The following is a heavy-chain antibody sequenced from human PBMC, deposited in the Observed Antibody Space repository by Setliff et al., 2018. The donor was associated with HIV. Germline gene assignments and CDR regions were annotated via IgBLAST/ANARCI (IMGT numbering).Heavy chain of an antibody. D-gene: IGHD3-22*01. Sequence: SETLSLTCSVFGGSIPGYHWCWIRQSPGEGLEWIGFIHMNGNSVYNPSLKSRVTLSGDASKNQFSLKLTSVTVADMAVYYCARERDSNGYQFDYWGQGTLVTVSS. CDR1: GGSIPGYH. J-gene: IGHJ4*02. CDR2: IHMNGNS. CDR3: ARERDSNGYQFDY. V-gene: IGHV4-4*08.